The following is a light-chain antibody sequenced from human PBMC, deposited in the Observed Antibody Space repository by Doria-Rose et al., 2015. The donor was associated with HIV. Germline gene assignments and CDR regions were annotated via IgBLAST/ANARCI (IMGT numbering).Light chain of an antibody. CDR3: QQYSQWPPYT. J-gene: IGKJ2*01. CDR1: QGIGSD. CDR2: RAS. Sequence: MTQSPATLSVSPGERATLSCRASQGIGSDLAWYQQKPGRAPRLLIYRASIRATGIPPRFTGGGSGTEFTPTISSLQSEDFAVYFCQQYSQWPPYTFGQGTKLEVK. V-gene: IGKV3-15*01.